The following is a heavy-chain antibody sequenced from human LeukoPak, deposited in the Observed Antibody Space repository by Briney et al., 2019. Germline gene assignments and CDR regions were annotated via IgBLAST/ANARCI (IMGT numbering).Heavy chain of an antibody. Sequence: PSETLSLTCTVSGGSLINHYWSWLRQPAGKGLEWIGRIYSSGSDNYSPSLKSRVSMSIDTYNNHFSLNLTSVTAADTALYFCARDVRYASGWSTPESWGQGTLVTVSS. CDR1: GGSLINHY. CDR2: IYSSGSD. J-gene: IGHJ5*02. V-gene: IGHV4-4*07. D-gene: IGHD6-19*01. CDR3: ARDVRYASGWSTPES.